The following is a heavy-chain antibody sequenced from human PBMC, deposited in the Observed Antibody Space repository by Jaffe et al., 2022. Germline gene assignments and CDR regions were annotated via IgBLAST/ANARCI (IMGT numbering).Heavy chain of an antibody. Sequence: QVQLQESGPGLVKPSGTLSLTCAVSGGSISSSNWWSWIRQPPGKGLEWIGEIYHSGSTNYNPSLKSRVTISVDKSKNQFSLKLSSVTAADTAVYYCARNGDLRYRSAGGAFDIWGQGTMVTVSS. CDR1: GGSISSSNW. J-gene: IGHJ3*02. V-gene: IGHV4-4*02. CDR3: ARNGDLRYRSAGGAFDI. D-gene: IGHD3-10*01. CDR2: IYHSGST.